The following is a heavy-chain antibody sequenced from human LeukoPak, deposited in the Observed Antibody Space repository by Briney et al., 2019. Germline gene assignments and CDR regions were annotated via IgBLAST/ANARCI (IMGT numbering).Heavy chain of an antibody. Sequence: SAPLPLTCPVSGGSISSYYWSWIRQPPGKRLEWIGYIYYSGSTNYNPSLKSRVTISVDTSKNQFSLKLSSVTAADTAVYYCARGYSSGWFDYWGQGTLVTVSS. CDR2: IYYSGST. V-gene: IGHV4-59*01. J-gene: IGHJ4*02. D-gene: IGHD6-19*01. CDR1: GGSISSYY. CDR3: ARGYSSGWFDY.